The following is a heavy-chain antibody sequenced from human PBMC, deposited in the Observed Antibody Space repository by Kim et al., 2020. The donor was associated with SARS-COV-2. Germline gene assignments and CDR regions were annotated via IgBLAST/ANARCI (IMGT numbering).Heavy chain of an antibody. D-gene: IGHD3-22*01. CDR3: AKDTRYYDEISGVIDP. CDR2: ISYDGSNK. Sequence: GGSLRLSCAASGFTFSSYGMHWVRQAPGKGLEWVAVISYDGSNKYYADSVKGRFTISRDNSKNTLYLQMNSLRAEDTAVYYCAKDTRYYDEISGVIDPWGQGTLVTVSS. J-gene: IGHJ5*02. CDR1: GFTFSSYG. V-gene: IGHV3-30*18.